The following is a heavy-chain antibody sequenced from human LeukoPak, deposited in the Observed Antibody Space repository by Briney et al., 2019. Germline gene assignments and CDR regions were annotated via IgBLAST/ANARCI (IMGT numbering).Heavy chain of an antibody. CDR1: GGSISSGGYY. D-gene: IGHD2-2*01. Sequence: ETLSLTCTVSGGSISSGGYYWSWIRQPPGKGLEWVSAISGSGGSTYYADSVKGRFTISRDNSKNTLYLQMNSLRAEDTAVYYCAKDWTYQLLFNWFDPWGQGTLVTVSS. J-gene: IGHJ5*02. V-gene: IGHV3-23*01. CDR2: ISGSGGST. CDR3: AKDWTYQLLFNWFDP.